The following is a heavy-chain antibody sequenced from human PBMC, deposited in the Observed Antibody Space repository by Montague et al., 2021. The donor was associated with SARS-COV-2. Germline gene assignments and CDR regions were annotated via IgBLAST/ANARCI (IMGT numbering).Heavy chain of an antibody. CDR1: GASISSSHW. Sequence: SETLSLTCAVSGASISSSHWWSWIRQPPGKGLEWMGEIYHTGSTNYNPSLKSRVTISVDKSKNQFSRKLSSVTAADTAVYFCARALIVVSGKNAFDIWGQGTMVTVSS. CDR2: IYHTGST. J-gene: IGHJ3*02. V-gene: IGHV4-4*02. CDR3: ARALIVVSGKNAFDI. D-gene: IGHD6-19*01.